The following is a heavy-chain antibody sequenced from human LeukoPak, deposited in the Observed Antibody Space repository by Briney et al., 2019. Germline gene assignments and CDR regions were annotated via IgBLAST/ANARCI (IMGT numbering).Heavy chain of an antibody. CDR3: AKDDAWGRYKD. D-gene: IGHD3-16*01. Sequence: GGSLRLSCAASGFTFITYAMSWVRQAPGKGLEWVSGISGSGTGGRTYYADSVKGRFTISRDNSKNTLYLQMNSLRGEDTAVYYCAKDDAWGRYKDWGQGTLVTVSS. CDR1: GFTFITYA. CDR2: ISGSGTGGRT. J-gene: IGHJ1*01. V-gene: IGHV3-23*01.